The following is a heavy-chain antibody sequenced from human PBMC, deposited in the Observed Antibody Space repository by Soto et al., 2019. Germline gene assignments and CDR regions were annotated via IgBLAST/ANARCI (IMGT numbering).Heavy chain of an antibody. V-gene: IGHV3-23*01. D-gene: IGHD1-20*01. J-gene: IGHJ4*02. CDR1: GFTLRNYA. CDR3: AKAKNDYNWDNRPPFDY. Sequence: GGSLRLSCEASGFTLRNYAMTWVRQAPGKGLEWVSLISANDVGTYYAESVKTRFTISTDQSRNTVYLQMDSLRADDTAIYYCAKAKNDYNWDNRPPFDYWGQGTWVTSPQ. CDR2: ISANDVGT.